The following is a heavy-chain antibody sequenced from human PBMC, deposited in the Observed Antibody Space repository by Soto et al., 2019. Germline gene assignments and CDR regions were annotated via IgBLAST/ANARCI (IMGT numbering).Heavy chain of an antibody. Sequence: PGGSLRLSCAASGFTFSSYGMHWVRQAPGKGLEWVAVISYDGSNKYYADSVKGRFTISRDNSKNKLYLQMNSLRAEDTAVYHCAKDLGDTARVSGEFDYWGQGTLVTVSS. V-gene: IGHV3-30*18. CDR1: GFTFSSYG. J-gene: IGHJ4*02. CDR3: AKDLGDTARVSGEFDY. CDR2: ISYDGSNK. D-gene: IGHD5-18*01.